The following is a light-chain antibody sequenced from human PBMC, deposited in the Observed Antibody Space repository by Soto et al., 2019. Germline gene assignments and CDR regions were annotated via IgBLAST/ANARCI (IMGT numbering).Light chain of an antibody. CDR2: DST. V-gene: IGKV3-11*01. Sequence: EVMLTQSPVTLSLSQGERASLSCRASRFLSSYLAWYQKIPGQPPRLLIYDSTNRAAGIPARFSGSRSGTDFTLTISSVEPEDFAMYYRHQRNQFGQGTRLQIK. CDR3: HQRNQ. CDR1: RFLSSY. J-gene: IGKJ5*01.